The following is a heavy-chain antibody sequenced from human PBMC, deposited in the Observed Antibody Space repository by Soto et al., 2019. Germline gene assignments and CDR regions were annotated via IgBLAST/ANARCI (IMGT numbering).Heavy chain of an antibody. J-gene: IGHJ3*02. CDR2: MNPNSGNT. CDR3: ARGAGYDFWSGYSSPPAFDI. D-gene: IGHD3-3*01. V-gene: IGHV1-8*01. CDR1: GYTFTSYD. Sequence: ASVKVSCKASGYTFTSYDINWVRQATGQGLEWMGWMNPNSGNTGYAQKFQGRVTMTRNTSISTAYMELSSLRSEDTAVYYCARGAGYDFWSGYSSPPAFDIWGQGXMVTV.